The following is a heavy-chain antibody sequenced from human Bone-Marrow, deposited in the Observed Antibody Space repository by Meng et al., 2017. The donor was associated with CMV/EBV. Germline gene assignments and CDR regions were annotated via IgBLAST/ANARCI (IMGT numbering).Heavy chain of an antibody. D-gene: IGHD3-3*01. J-gene: IGHJ6*02. V-gene: IGHV3-23*01. Sequence: GESLKFCCAASGFTFSSYAMSWVRQAPGKGLEWVSAISGSGGSTYYADSVKGRFTISRDNSKNTLYLQMNSLRAEDTAVYYWPKDFTAVYDFWSGYYPYYYYGMGVWGQGTTVTVSS. CDR1: GFTFSSYA. CDR2: ISGSGGST. CDR3: PKDFTAVYDFWSGYYPYYYYGMGV.